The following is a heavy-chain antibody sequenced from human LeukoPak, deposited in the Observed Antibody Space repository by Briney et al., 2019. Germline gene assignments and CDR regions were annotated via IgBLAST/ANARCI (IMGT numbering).Heavy chain of an antibody. V-gene: IGHV3-7*01. D-gene: IGHD4-17*01. CDR2: IKQDGSEK. CDR3: ARDAVLPDYGDYDAFDL. J-gene: IGHJ3*01. Sequence: GGSLRLSCAASGFTFSSYWRSWVRQAPGKGLEWVANIKQDGSEKYYVDSVKGRFTISRDNAKNSLYLQMNSLRAEDTAVYYCARDAVLPDYGDYDAFDLWGQGTMVTVSS. CDR1: GFTFSSYW.